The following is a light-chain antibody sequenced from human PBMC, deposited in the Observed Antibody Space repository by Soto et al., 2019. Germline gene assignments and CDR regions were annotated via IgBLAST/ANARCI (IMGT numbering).Light chain of an antibody. V-gene: IGKV1-16*02. Sequence: DIQMTQSPSSLSASIGDRVIITCRASQGISNNLAWFQQKPGKAPKSLIYAASNLQSGVPSKFSGSGSCEDCTLTISSLQLEDFATYSRQQYNRYPLTFGQGNKVEIK. CDR3: QQYNRYPLT. J-gene: IGKJ1*01. CDR2: AAS. CDR1: QGISNN.